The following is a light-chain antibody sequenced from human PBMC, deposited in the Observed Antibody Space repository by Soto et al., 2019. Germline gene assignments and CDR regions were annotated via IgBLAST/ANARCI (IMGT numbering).Light chain of an antibody. CDR3: QQSDSAPYT. V-gene: IGKV1-39*01. CDR1: QSIGNY. CDR2: AAS. J-gene: IGKJ2*01. Sequence: DIQMTQSPSSLSASVGDRVTITCRASQSIGNYLNWYQQKPGKVPKLLIYAASSLQSGVPSRIGGSGSGTDFTLTISSLQPEDFATYYCQQSDSAPYTVGQGTKLEIK.